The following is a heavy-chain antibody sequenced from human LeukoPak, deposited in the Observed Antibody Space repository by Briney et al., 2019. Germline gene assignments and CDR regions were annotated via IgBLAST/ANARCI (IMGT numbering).Heavy chain of an antibody. CDR2: INGDGNIT. Sequence: GGSLRLSCAASGFTFSSFWMHWVRQTPGKGLVWVSRINGDGNITYYADSVKGRFAMSRDNAKNTLYLQMNRLSAEDTAVYYCAPDPILDYWGQGTLVTVSS. J-gene: IGHJ4*02. D-gene: IGHD5-24*01. V-gene: IGHV3-74*01. CDR3: APDPILDY. CDR1: GFTFSSFW.